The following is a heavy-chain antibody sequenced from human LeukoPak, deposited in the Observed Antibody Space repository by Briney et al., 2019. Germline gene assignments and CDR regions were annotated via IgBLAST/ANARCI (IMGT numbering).Heavy chain of an antibody. CDR1: GFTFSSYD. D-gene: IGHD5-24*01. CDR2: IRLDGDDE. CDR3: ASHGSWRFDY. Sequence: GGSLRLSCAASGFTFSSYDMHWVRQPPGKGLEWVAFIRLDGDDESYADFVKGRFTISRDNAKNSLYLQMNSLRAEDTAVYFCASHGSWRFDYWGQGTLVTVSS. J-gene: IGHJ4*02. V-gene: IGHV3-30*02.